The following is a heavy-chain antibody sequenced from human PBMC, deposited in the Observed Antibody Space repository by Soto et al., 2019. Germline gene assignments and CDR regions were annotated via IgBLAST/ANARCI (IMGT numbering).Heavy chain of an antibody. CDR1: GFNFGAFG. J-gene: IGHJ5*02. D-gene: IGHD3-16*01. Sequence: KPGGSLRLSCGASGFNFGAFGMHWVRQAPGKGLEWVSSITLSSSYIYYADSVQGRFTVSRDNAKNSLYLDMKSLTVDDTAVYYCARVMKSVRFWGTNGFDPWGQGTLVTVSS. CDR3: ARVMKSVRFWGTNGFDP. CDR2: ITLSSSYI. V-gene: IGHV3-21*01.